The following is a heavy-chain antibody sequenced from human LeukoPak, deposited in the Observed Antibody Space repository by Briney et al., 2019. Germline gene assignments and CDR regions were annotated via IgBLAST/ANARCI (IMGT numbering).Heavy chain of an antibody. J-gene: IGHJ5*02. CDR1: GYTFTSYY. CDR3: ARDWDPRRITIFFGPLDP. CDR2: INPSGGST. Sequence: GASVKVSCKASGYTFTSYYMHWVRQAPGQGLEWMGIINPSGGSTSYAQKFQGRVTMTRDTSTSTVYMELSSLRSEDTAVYYCARDWDPRRITIFFGPLDPWGQGTLVTVSS. D-gene: IGHD3-9*01. V-gene: IGHV1-46*01.